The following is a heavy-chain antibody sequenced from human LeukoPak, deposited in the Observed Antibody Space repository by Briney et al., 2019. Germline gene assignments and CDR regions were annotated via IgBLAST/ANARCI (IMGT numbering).Heavy chain of an antibody. CDR1: GYTFTSYY. D-gene: IGHD1-7*01. CDR2: INPSGGST. J-gene: IGHJ4*02. Sequence: ASVKVSCKASGYTFTSYYMHWVRQAPGQGLEWMGIINPSGGSTSYAQKFQGRVTMTRDTSTSTVYMELSSLRSEDTAVYHCASERKELPAFFDYWGQGTLVTVSS. V-gene: IGHV1-46*01. CDR3: ASERKELPAFFDY.